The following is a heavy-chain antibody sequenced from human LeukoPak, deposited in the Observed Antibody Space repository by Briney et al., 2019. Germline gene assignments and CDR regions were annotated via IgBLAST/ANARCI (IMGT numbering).Heavy chain of an antibody. Sequence: GGSLRLSCAASGFTFSSYSMNWVRQAPGKGLEWFSSISSSSSYIYYADSVKGRSPISRDNAKNSLYLQMNSLRAEDTAVYYCAREGAGYYYDSSGHLDCWGQGTLVTVSS. CDR1: GFTFSSYS. D-gene: IGHD3-22*01. V-gene: IGHV3-21*01. CDR3: AREGAGYYYDSSGHLDC. CDR2: ISSSSSYI. J-gene: IGHJ4*02.